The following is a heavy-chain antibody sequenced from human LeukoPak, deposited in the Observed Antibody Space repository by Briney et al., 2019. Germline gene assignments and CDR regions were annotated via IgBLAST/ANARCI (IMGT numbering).Heavy chain of an antibody. CDR2: IYYSGST. CDR1: GGSISSYY. V-gene: IGHV4-59*08. Sequence: PSETLSLTCTVSGGSISSYYWSWIRQPPGKGLEWIGYIYYSGSTNYNPSLKSRVTISVDTSKNQFSLKLSSVTAADTAVYYCARRPQDASDIWGQGTMVTVSS. J-gene: IGHJ3*02. CDR3: ARRPQDASDI.